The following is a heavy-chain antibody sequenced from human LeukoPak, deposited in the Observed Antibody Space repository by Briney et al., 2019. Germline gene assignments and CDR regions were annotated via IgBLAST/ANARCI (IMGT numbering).Heavy chain of an antibody. D-gene: IGHD2-15*01. J-gene: IGHJ4*02. CDR3: VIGVGWQPDY. Sequence: SETLSLTCTVFGFSVTGYYLNWVRQAPGKGLEWIGHIYNIGTTNYNPSLKSRLTISADTSKNQFSLKLRSVTAADTAVYYCVIGVGWQPDYWGQGALVTVSS. CDR2: IYNIGTT. V-gene: IGHV4-59*02. CDR1: GFSVTGYY.